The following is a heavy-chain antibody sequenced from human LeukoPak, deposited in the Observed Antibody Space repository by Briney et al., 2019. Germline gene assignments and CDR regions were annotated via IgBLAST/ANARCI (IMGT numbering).Heavy chain of an antibody. CDR3: ARLRRGSYWVAWDY. D-gene: IGHD1-26*01. CDR2: ITSSSRTI. V-gene: IGHV3-48*03. J-gene: IGHJ4*02. Sequence: GGSPRLSCAASGFTFSDYEMIWVRQAPGKGLEWVSYITSSSRTIYYADSVKGRFTVSRDNAQNSLYLQMNSLGAEDTAVYYCARLRRGSYWVAWDYWGQGTLVTVSS. CDR1: GFTFSDYE.